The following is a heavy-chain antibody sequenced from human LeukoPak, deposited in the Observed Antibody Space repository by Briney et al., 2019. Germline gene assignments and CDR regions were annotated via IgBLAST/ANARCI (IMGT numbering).Heavy chain of an antibody. CDR3: ARASVVVPAAKVRYYYYMDV. V-gene: IGHV4-39*07. J-gene: IGHJ6*03. D-gene: IGHD2-2*01. CDR1: GDSIGSTSYF. CDR2: IYYSGST. Sequence: PSETLSLTCTVSGDSIGSTSYFWGWIRQPPGKGLEWIGTIYYSGSTHYNPSLKSRVTISVDTSKNQFSLKLSSVTAADTAVYYCARASVVVPAAKVRYYYYMDVWGKGTTVTVSS.